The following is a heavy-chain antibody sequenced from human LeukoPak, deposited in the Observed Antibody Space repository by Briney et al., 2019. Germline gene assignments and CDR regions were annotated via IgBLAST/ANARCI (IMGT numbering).Heavy chain of an antibody. CDR2: TYPGDSDT. Sequence: PGESLKISCKCSGDSFTSYWIGWVRQMPAKGLEWMGITYPGDSDTTYSPSFQGQVTISADKSISTAYLQWSSLKASDTAMYYCARRMVRGNCFDYWGQGTLVTVSS. V-gene: IGHV5-51*01. CDR3: ARRMVRGNCFDY. D-gene: IGHD3-10*01. CDR1: GDSFTSYW. J-gene: IGHJ4*02.